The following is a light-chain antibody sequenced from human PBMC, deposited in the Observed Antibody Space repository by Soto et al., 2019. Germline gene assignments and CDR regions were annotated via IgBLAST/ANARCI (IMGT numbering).Light chain of an antibody. J-gene: IGKJ3*01. V-gene: IGKV3-11*01. Sequence: EIVLTQSPATLSLSPGERATLSCRASQSVSSSLVWYQQKPGQAPRLLIYDASNRATGIPARFSGSGSGTDFTLTISSLEPEDFAVYYCQQRSDWPTFGPGTKVDIK. CDR1: QSVSSS. CDR3: QQRSDWPT. CDR2: DAS.